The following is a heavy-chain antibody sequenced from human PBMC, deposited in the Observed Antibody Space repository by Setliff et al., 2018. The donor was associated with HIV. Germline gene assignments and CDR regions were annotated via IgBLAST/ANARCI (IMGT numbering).Heavy chain of an antibody. CDR1: GYTLAELS. V-gene: IGHV1-24*01. CDR2: FDPEDVET. CDR3: ATVRRYYYDSSGQEYFQH. J-gene: IGHJ1*01. Sequence: GASVKVSCKVSGYTLAELSIHWVRQAPGKGLEWTGGFDPEDVETVYAQKFQSRVTMTEDTSTDTAYMELSSLRSEDTAVYYCATVRRYYYDSSGQEYFQHWGQGTLVTVSS. D-gene: IGHD3-22*01.